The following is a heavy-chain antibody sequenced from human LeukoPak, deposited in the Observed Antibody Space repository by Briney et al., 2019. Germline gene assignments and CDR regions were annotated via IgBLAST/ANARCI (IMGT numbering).Heavy chain of an antibody. CDR3: AKDRLLDY. D-gene: IGHD6-25*01. Sequence: GGSLRLSCAASGFTFSTYAMTWVRQAPGKGLEWVSANSGSDGSTYYADSVKGRFTISRDNSKNTLYLQMNSLRADDTAVYYCAKDRLLDYWGQGTLVTVSS. CDR1: GFTFSTYA. V-gene: IGHV3-23*01. CDR2: NSGSDGST. J-gene: IGHJ4*02.